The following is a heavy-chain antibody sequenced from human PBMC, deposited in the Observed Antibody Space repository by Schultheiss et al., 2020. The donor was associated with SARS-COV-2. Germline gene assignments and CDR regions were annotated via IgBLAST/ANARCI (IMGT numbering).Heavy chain of an antibody. D-gene: IGHD6-13*01. CDR1: GFTLRTYA. CDR3: ARGARHSSKNYYFDY. Sequence: GESLKISCAASGFTLRTYAMNWVRQAPGRGLEWVSAISGSDGKTYYADSVKGRFTISRDNAKNSLYLQMNSLRAEDTAVYYCARGARHSSKNYYFDYWGQGTLVTVFS. J-gene: IGHJ4*02. CDR2: ISGSDGKT. V-gene: IGHV3-23*01.